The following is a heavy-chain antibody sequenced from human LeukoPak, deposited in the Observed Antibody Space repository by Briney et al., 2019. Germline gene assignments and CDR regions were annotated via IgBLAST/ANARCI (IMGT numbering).Heavy chain of an antibody. Sequence: TPSETLSLTCTVSGGSISNYYWSWIRQPPGKGLEWIGYIYYTGSANYHPSLKSRVTISVDSSKNPFSLKLSSVTAADTAVYYCARLTREGYGAGGEGLDYWGQGTLVTVSS. J-gene: IGHJ4*02. V-gene: IGHV4-59*08. CDR1: GGSISNYY. CDR3: ARLTREGYGAGGEGLDY. D-gene: IGHD5-24*01. CDR2: IYYTGSA.